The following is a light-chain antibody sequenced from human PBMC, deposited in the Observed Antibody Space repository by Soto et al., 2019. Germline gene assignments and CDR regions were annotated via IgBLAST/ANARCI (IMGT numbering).Light chain of an antibody. V-gene: IGLV2-11*01. Sequence: QSALTQPRSVSGSPGQSVTISCTGTSSDVGRYNYVSWYQHHPGKAPKLLIYDVTKRPSGVPDRFSGSKSGNTASLTISGLQADDEADYSCCSFAGLYIYVFGGGTKLTVL. J-gene: IGLJ1*01. CDR3: CSFAGLYIYV. CDR2: DVT. CDR1: SSDVGRYNY.